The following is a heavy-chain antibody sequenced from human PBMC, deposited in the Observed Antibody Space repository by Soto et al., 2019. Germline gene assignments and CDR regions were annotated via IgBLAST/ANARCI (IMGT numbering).Heavy chain of an antibody. CDR1: GDSVSESSVS. V-gene: IGHV6-1*01. Sequence: SQTLSLTCAISGDSVSESSVSWNWIRQSPSRGLEWLGRTNYGSKWSYDYAESVRSRITISADTSKNQFSLQLNSVTPEDTAVYYCARVDERNSSPVDVWGQRTTVTVSS. CDR2: TNYGSKWSY. CDR3: ARVDERNSSPVDV. J-gene: IGHJ6*02. D-gene: IGHD1-7*01.